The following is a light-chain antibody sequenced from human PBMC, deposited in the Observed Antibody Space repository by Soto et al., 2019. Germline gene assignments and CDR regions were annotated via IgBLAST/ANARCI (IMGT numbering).Light chain of an antibody. CDR2: GAS. CDR1: QSINDT. CDR3: QQYNYWPGT. J-gene: IGKJ1*01. V-gene: IGKV3-15*01. Sequence: EVVLTQSPATLSLSPGERATLSCRASQSINDTLAWYQQKPGQAPRLLISGASTRATGITDRFSGSGSGTEFTLTISSLQSEDFAVYYCQQYNYWPGTFGQGTKVDIK.